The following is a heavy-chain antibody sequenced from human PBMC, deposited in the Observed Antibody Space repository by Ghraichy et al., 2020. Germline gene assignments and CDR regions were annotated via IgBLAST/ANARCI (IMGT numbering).Heavy chain of an antibody. J-gene: IGHJ4*02. V-gene: IGHV3-15*01. Sequence: GGSLRLSCTGSGLIFSNVWMGWVRQAPGKGLEWVGRIRSKKNGEIAEHAAPVKGRFIISRDDAKNTVYLQMNSLRLQDTAVYFCTAGVEDFWGQGTLVTVS. CDR3: TAGVEDF. CDR1: GLIFSNVW. CDR2: IRSKKNGEIA. D-gene: IGHD3-3*01.